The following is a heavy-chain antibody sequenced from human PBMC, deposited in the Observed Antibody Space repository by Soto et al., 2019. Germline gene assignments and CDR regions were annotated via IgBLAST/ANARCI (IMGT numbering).Heavy chain of an antibody. CDR2: IYYSGST. D-gene: IGHD5-18*01. J-gene: IGHJ6*02. CDR3: ARGPLGYSYGYIVYYYYGMDV. Sequence: QLQLQESGPGLVKPSETLSLTCTVSGGSISSSSYYWGWIRQPPGKGLEWIGSIYYSGSTYYNPSLKSRVTIAVDTSKNPSSRKLGSVTAADTAVYYCARGPLGYSYGYIVYYYYGMDVWGQGTTVTVSS. CDR1: GGSISSSSYY. V-gene: IGHV4-39*01.